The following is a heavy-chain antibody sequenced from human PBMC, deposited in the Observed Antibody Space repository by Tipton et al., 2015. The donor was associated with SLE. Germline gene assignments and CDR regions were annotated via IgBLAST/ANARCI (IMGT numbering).Heavy chain of an antibody. CDR3: AREGGGPDY. V-gene: IGHV4-28*03. CDR1: GYSISNSNW. D-gene: IGHD1-26*01. CDR2: IYYSGST. Sequence: TLSLTCAVSGYSISNSNWWAWIRQPPGKGLEWIGYIYYSGSTFYNPSLKSRVTMSVDTSKNQFSLKLSSVTAADTAIYYCAREGGGPDYWGQGTLVTVSS. J-gene: IGHJ4*02.